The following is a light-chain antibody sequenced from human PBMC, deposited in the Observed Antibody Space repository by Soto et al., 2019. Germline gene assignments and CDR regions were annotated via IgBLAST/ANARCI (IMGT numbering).Light chain of an antibody. J-gene: IGKJ5*01. CDR2: GAS. Sequence: EIGLTQSPGTLSLSPGERATLSCRASQSVSRNYLVWYQQKPGQAPRLLIYGASGRATGIPDRFSGSGSGTNFTLTISSLEPEDAAVYYCQQRSNWPPITFGQGTRLEI. V-gene: IGKV3D-20*02. CDR1: QSVSRNY. CDR3: QQRSNWPPIT.